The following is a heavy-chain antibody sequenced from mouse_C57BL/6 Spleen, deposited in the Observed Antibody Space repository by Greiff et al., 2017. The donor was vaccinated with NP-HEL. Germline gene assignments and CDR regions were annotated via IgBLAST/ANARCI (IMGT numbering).Heavy chain of an antibody. Sequence: QVQLQQSGPELVKPGASVKISCKASGYAFSSSWMNWVKQRPGKGLEWIGRIYPGDGDTNYNGKFKGKATLTADKSSSTAYMQLSSLTSEDSAVYFCAREDYYGSSLYYFDYWGQGTTLTVSS. J-gene: IGHJ2*01. D-gene: IGHD1-1*01. V-gene: IGHV1-82*01. CDR1: GYAFSSSW. CDR2: IYPGDGDT. CDR3: AREDYYGSSLYYFDY.